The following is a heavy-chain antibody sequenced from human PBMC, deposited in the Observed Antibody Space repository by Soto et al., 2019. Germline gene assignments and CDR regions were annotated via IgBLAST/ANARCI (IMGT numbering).Heavy chain of an antibody. J-gene: IGHJ4*02. CDR3: ATAAPSSYRYYFDY. CDR1: GYTLTELS. Sequence: QVQLVQSGAEVKKHGASVKVSCKVSGYTLTELSMHWVRQAPGKGLEWMGGFDPEDGETIYAQKFQGRVTMTEDTSTDAADMELSSLRSEDTAVYYCATAAPSSYRYYFDYWGQGTLVTVSS. D-gene: IGHD1-26*01. V-gene: IGHV1-24*01. CDR2: FDPEDGET.